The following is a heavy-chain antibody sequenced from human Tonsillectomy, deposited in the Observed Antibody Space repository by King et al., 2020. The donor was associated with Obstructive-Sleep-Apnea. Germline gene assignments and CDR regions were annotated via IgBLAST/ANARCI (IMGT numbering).Heavy chain of an antibody. CDR2: IYYSGST. CDR3: ARESFGELLFGS. V-gene: IGHV4-39*06. Sequence: QLQESGPGLVKPSETLSLTCTVSGGSISSSDYYWGWIRQPPGKGLEWIGSIYYSGSTYYNPSLKSRVTISVDTSKNQFALKLSSVTAADTAVYYCARESFGELLFGSWGQGTLVTVSS. CDR1: GGSISSSDYY. J-gene: IGHJ5*01. D-gene: IGHD3-10*01.